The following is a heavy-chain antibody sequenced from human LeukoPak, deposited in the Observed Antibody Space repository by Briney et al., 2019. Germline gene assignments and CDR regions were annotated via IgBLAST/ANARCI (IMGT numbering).Heavy chain of an antibody. Sequence: KASETLSLTCTVSGYSISSGYYWGWIRQPPGKGLEWIGSIYHSGSTYYNPSLKSRVTISVDTSKNQFSLKLSSVTAADTAVYYCARGGVVVPFSIRRDWFDPWGQGTLVTVSS. V-gene: IGHV4-38-2*02. J-gene: IGHJ5*02. CDR3: ARGGVVVPFSIRRDWFDP. CDR2: IYHSGST. CDR1: GYSISSGYY. D-gene: IGHD3-22*01.